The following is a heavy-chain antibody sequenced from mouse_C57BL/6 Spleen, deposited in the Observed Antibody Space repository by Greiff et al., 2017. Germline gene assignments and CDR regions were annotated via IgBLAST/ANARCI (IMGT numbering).Heavy chain of an antibody. V-gene: IGHV1-82*01. CDR1: GYAFSSSW. CDR3: AWGGAAQALSFAY. CDR2: IYPGDGDT. D-gene: IGHD3-2*02. J-gene: IGHJ3*01. Sequence: QVQLQQSGPELVKPGASVTISCKASGYAFSSSWMNWVKQRPGKGLEWIGRIYPGDGDTHYNGQLKGKATLTADKSSRTAYMLLSSLTSEDSSVYFCAWGGAAQALSFAYWGQGTLVTVSA.